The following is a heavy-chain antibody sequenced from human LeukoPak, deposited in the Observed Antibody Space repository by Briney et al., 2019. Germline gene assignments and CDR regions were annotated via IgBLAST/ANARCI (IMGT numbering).Heavy chain of an antibody. J-gene: IGHJ5*02. CDR1: AFDLSTYE. CDR2: ITISGHTK. Sequence: PGGSLRLSCAASAFDLSTYEMNWVRQAPGKGLEWIADITISGHTKNYADSVKGRFTISRDNARTSLYLQMNSLRVEDTGVYYCARGDPHADLWGQGTLVTVSS. CDR3: ARGDPHADL. V-gene: IGHV3-48*03.